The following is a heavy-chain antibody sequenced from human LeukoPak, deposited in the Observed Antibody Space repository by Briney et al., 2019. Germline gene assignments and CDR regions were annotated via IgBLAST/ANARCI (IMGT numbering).Heavy chain of an antibody. CDR3: AKRSSTSSGYFDF. V-gene: IGHV3-30*04. Sequence: GGSLRLSCAASGFTFSYYAMHWVRQAPGKGLEWVSVISYDGSNKYYADSVKGRFTISRDNSKNTIYLQMNSLRAEDTAIYYCAKRSSTSSGYFDFWGRGTLVTVSS. J-gene: IGHJ4*02. CDR1: GFTFSYYA. D-gene: IGHD3-22*01. CDR2: ISYDGSNK.